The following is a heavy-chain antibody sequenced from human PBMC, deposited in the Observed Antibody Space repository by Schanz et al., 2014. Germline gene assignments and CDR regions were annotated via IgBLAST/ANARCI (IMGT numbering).Heavy chain of an antibody. Sequence: EVQLVESGGGLVKPGGSLRLSCAASGFTFSRHSMNWVRQAPGKGLEWVSLISSTSSYRYYADSVKGRFTISRDNAKNSLYLQMNSLRAEDTAVYYCARDKGGYYPFDYWGQGTLVTVSS. CDR3: ARDKGGYYPFDY. D-gene: IGHD3-3*01. CDR2: ISSTSSYR. V-gene: IGHV3-21*01. J-gene: IGHJ4*02. CDR1: GFTFSRHS.